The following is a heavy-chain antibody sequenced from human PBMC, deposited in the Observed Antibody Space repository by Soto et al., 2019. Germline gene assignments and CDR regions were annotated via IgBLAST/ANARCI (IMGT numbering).Heavy chain of an antibody. V-gene: IGHV3-66*01. CDR3: ARVRATRYYQYMDV. CDR1: GFTVSSNY. Sequence: EAQLVESGGGLVQPGGSLRLSCAASGFTVSSNYMSWVRQAPGKGLEWVSFIYSAGSTYYVDSVKDRFTISRDNSKNTLYLQMNSLRAEDTAVYYCARVRATRYYQYMDVWGKGTTVTVSS. CDR2: IYSAGST. D-gene: IGHD2-15*01. J-gene: IGHJ6*03.